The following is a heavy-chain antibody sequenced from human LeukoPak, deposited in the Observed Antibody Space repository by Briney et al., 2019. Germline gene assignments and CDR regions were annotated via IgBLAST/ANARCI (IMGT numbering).Heavy chain of an antibody. D-gene: IGHD5-12*01. J-gene: IGHJ4*02. CDR3: VRGTGYSAYDYDFDY. Sequence: GESLRLSCAASGFTFSGYDMHWVRHATGKGLEWVSAIGTAGDTYYPGSVKGRFTISRENAKNSSYLQMNSLRAGDTAVYYCVRGTGYSAYDYDFDYWGRGTLVTVSS. V-gene: IGHV3-13*04. CDR1: GFTFSGYD. CDR2: IGTAGDT.